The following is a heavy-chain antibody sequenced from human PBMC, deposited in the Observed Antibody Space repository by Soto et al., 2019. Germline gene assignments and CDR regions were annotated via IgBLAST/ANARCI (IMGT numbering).Heavy chain of an antibody. CDR2: IYYSGST. CDR1: GGSISSGGYY. V-gene: IGHV4-31*03. J-gene: IGHJ6*02. Sequence: LSLTCTVSGGSISSGGYYWSWIRQHPGKGLEWIGYIYYSGSTYYNPSLKSRVTISVDTSKNQFSLKLSSVTAADTAVYYCARDSLGGSSGYYYYGMDVWGQGTTVTVSS. D-gene: IGHD6-6*01. CDR3: ARDSLGGSSGYYYYGMDV.